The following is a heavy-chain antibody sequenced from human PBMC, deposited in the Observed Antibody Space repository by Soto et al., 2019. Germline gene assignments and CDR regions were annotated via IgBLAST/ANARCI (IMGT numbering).Heavy chain of an antibody. J-gene: IGHJ4*02. CDR1: GFSLSTSGVG. D-gene: IGHD6-19*01. CDR2: IYWDDDK. Sequence: QITLKESGPTLVKPTQTLTLTCTFSGFSLSTSGVGVGWMRQPPGKALECLALIYWDDDKRYSPSLKSRPTITKETPKNQVVLTMTNMDPVDTATYYCAHRLEWLVYDYWGQGTLVTVSS. V-gene: IGHV2-5*02. CDR3: AHRLEWLVYDY.